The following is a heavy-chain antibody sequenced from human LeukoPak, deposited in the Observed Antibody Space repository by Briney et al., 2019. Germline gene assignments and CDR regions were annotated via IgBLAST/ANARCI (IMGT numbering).Heavy chain of an antibody. CDR1: GFTFDEHA. CDR3: AKRSGAPNNFDY. CDR2: ISGDGANE. D-gene: IGHD1-1*01. Sequence: PGGSLRLSCATSGFTFDEHAMHWVRHVPGRGLEWVSLISGDGANEYYADSVKGRFTISRDNSRNSLFLQMNSLRTEDTALYFCAKRSGAPNNFDYWGQGVLVTVSS. J-gene: IGHJ4*02. V-gene: IGHV3-43*02.